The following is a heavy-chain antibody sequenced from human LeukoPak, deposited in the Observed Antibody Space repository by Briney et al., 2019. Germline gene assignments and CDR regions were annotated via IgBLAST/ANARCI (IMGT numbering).Heavy chain of an antibody. J-gene: IGHJ4*02. V-gene: IGHV4-39*07. Sequence: SETLSLTCTVSGGSISSSSYYWGWIRQPPGKGLEWMGSIYYSGSTYYNPSLKSQVTISVDTSKNQFSLKLSSVTAADTAVYYCASTPDYDFWSGYYLFDYWGQGTLVTVSS. CDR2: IYYSGST. D-gene: IGHD3-3*01. CDR1: GGSISSSSYY. CDR3: ASTPDYDFWSGYYLFDY.